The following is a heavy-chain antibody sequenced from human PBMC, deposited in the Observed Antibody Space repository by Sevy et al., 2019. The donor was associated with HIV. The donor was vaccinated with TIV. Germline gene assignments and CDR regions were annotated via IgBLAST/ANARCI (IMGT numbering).Heavy chain of an antibody. CDR2: TYYRSKWYN. Sequence: SQTLSLTCAISGDSVSSNSAAWNWIRQSPSRGLEWPGRTYYRSKWYNDYAVSVKSRITINPDTSKNQFSLQLNSVTPEDTAVYYCARDSAGFWSGYYVPFDYWGQGTLVTVSS. CDR1: GDSVSSNSAA. J-gene: IGHJ4*02. D-gene: IGHD3-3*01. CDR3: ARDSAGFWSGYYVPFDY. V-gene: IGHV6-1*01.